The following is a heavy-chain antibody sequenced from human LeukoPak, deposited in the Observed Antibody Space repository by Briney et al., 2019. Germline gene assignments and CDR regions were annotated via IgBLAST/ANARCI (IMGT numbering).Heavy chain of an antibody. D-gene: IGHD6-13*01. CDR3: ARERIAAAGTRYYYYMDV. CDR1: GGSFSGYY. Sequence: SETLSLTCAVYGGSFSGYYWSWIRQPPGKGLEWIGEINHSGSTNYNPSLKSRVTISVDTSKNQFSLKLSSVTAADTAVYYCARERIAAAGTRYYYYMDVWGKGTTVTISS. V-gene: IGHV4-34*01. CDR2: INHSGST. J-gene: IGHJ6*03.